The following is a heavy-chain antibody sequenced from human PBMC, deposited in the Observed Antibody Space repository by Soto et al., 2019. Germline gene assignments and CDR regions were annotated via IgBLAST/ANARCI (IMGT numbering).Heavy chain of an antibody. Sequence: SETLSLTCSVSGGSMSKFYWSWIRKTAGKGLEWMGRVYATGTSDYNPSLRSRIAMSVDISKKTFSLRLRSVTAADTGVYYCVRDGSKTLRDCFDPWGQGILVTAPQ. CDR3: VRDGSKTLRDCFDP. CDR1: GGSMSKFY. D-gene: IGHD4-17*01. CDR2: VYATGTS. V-gene: IGHV4-4*07. J-gene: IGHJ5*02.